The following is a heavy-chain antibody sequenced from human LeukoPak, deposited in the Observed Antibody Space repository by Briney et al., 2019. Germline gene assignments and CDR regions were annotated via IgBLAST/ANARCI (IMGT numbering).Heavy chain of an antibody. J-gene: IGHJ6*04. CDR3: AKGSPMVRGPFYYYYGMDV. D-gene: IGHD3-10*01. Sequence: GGSLRLSCAASGFTFDGYAMHWVRQAPGKGLEWVSLISCDGGSTYYADSVKGRFTISRDNSKNSLYLQMNSLRAEDTALYYCAKGSPMVRGPFYYYYGMDVWGKGTTVTVSS. CDR1: GFTFDGYA. CDR2: ISCDGGST. V-gene: IGHV3-43D*04.